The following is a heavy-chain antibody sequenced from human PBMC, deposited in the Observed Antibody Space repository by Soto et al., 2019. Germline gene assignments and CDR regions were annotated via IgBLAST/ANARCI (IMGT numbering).Heavy chain of an antibody. CDR1: GDSITGGGYY. J-gene: IGHJ4*02. CDR2: VYYTGTT. D-gene: IGHD3-10*01. V-gene: IGHV4-31*03. CDR3: ARGAPRGRGVPTYLHY. Sequence: KTSETLSLTCTVSGDSITGGGYYWNWVRQLPGKGLDWIGCVYYTGTTYYNPSLKSRITISIDSSKNQFSLTLSSVTAADTALYICARGAPRGRGVPTYLHYWGQGTLVTVS.